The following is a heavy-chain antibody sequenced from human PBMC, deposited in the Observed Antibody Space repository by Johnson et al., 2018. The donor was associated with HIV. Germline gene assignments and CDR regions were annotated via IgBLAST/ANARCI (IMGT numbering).Heavy chain of an antibody. D-gene: IGHD2-15*01. V-gene: IGHV3-23*04. CDR1: GFTFSSYA. Sequence: VQLVESGGGLVQPGGSLRLSCAASGFTFSSYALSWVRQAPGTGLEWVSAISGSGGSTYYADSVKGRFTISRDNSKNTLYLQMNSLRAEDTAVYYCARDVRMDKAFDIWGQGTMVTVSS. J-gene: IGHJ3*02. CDR3: ARDVRMDKAFDI. CDR2: ISGSGGST.